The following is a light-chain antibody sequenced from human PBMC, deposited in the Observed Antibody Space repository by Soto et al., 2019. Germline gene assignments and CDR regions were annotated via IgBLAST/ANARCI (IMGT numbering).Light chain of an antibody. CDR3: QEYDNWT. CDR2: GAS. CDR1: QSVGSN. Sequence: DILMTQSPATLSVSPGERATLSCRASQSVGSNLAWYQHKPGQAPRLLIYGASTRATGVPARFSGSGSGTEFILTISSLQSEDFAVYYCQEYDNWTFGQGTKVELK. V-gene: IGKV3-15*01. J-gene: IGKJ1*01.